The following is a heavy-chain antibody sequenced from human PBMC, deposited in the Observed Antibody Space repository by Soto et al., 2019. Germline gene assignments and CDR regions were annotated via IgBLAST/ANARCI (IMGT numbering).Heavy chain of an antibody. CDR2: VNPNNGDT. J-gene: IGHJ4*02. CDR3: AKVSRKGSAIDFDY. D-gene: IGHD3-10*01. CDR1: GYTFSNYD. V-gene: IGHV1-8*01. Sequence: QVQLVQSGAELKKPGASVKVSCKASGYTFSNYDMNWVRQATGQGPEWIGWVNPNNGDTGYAQKCQGRVTLTTDISTTTAYMELTRLRSEDTAIYYCAKVSRKGSAIDFDYWGQGTLITVSS.